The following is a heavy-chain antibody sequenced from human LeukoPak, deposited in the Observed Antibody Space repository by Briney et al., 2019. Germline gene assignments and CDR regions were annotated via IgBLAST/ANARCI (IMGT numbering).Heavy chain of an antibody. D-gene: IGHD2/OR15-2a*01. CDR1: GFTFDDYA. Sequence: GRSLRLSCAASGFTFDDYAMHWVRQAPGKGLEWVSGISWNSGSIGYADSVKGRFTISRDNAKNSLYLQMNSLRAEDTAVYYCARDWQYYAFDIWGQGTMVTVSS. V-gene: IGHV3-9*01. J-gene: IGHJ3*02. CDR2: ISWNSGSI. CDR3: ARDWQYYAFDI.